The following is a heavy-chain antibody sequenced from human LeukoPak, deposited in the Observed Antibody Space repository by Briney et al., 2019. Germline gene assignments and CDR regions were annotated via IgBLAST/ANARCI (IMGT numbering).Heavy chain of an antibody. CDR1: GYTFTSYG. CDR3: AADEVEGYYDSSGYYGTGY. V-gene: IGHV1-18*01. CDR2: ISAYNGNT. D-gene: IGHD3-22*01. Sequence: ASVKVSCKASGYTFTSYGISWVRQAPGQGLEWMGWISAYNGNTNYAQKLQGRVTMTTDTSTSTAYMELRSLRSDDTAVYYCAADEVEGYYDSSGYYGTGYWGQGTLVTVSS. J-gene: IGHJ4*02.